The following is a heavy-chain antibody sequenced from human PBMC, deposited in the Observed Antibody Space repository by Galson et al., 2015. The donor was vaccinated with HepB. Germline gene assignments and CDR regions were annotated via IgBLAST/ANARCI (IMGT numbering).Heavy chain of an antibody. D-gene: IGHD3-22*01. CDR2: ISYDGSNK. CDR1: GFTFSSYA. Sequence: SLRLSCAASGFTFSSYAMNWVRQAPGKGLEWVAVISYDGSNKYYADSVKGRFTISRNNSKNTLYLQMKSLRGEDTAVYYCARADSSGYYSDFDYWGQGTLVTVSS. V-gene: IGHV3-30-3*01. J-gene: IGHJ4*02. CDR3: ARADSSGYYSDFDY.